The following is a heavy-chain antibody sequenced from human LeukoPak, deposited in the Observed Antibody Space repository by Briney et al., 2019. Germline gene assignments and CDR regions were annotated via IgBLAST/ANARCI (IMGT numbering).Heavy chain of an antibody. J-gene: IGHJ4*02. Sequence: GRSLRLSCAATGLTFDDYAMHLVRQAPGKGLEWVSGISWNSGSIGYADSVKGRFTISRDNAKNSLYLQMNSLRAEDTALYYCAKDRGYYDSSGYPPRTFDYWGQGTLVTVSS. CDR3: AKDRGYYDSSGYPPRTFDY. CDR2: ISWNSGSI. CDR1: GLTFDDYA. D-gene: IGHD3-22*01. V-gene: IGHV3-9*01.